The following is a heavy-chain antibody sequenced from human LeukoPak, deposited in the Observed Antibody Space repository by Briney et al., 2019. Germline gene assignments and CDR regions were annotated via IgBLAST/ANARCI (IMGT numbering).Heavy chain of an antibody. CDR1: GFSFSYAW. Sequence: GGSLRLSCAASGFSFSYAWMNWVRQPPGKGLEWGGRIKSKGDTRTSHSPAAVKGRLTLPRNNSKNTLYLQLHSMKTEDTAVYYCTTDGLYSIDNWGQGTVVTVSS. CDR3: TTDGLYSIDN. D-gene: IGHD2-15*01. CDR2: IKSKGDTRTS. J-gene: IGHJ4*02. V-gene: IGHV3-15*01.